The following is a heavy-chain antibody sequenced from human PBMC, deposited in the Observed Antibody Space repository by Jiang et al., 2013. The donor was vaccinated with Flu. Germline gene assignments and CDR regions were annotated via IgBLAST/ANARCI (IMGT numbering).Heavy chain of an antibody. CDR1: GDSVSSNSAA. CDR2: TYYRSKWYN. D-gene: IGHD2-15*01. CDR3: ASGYDPPEGKYCSGGSCQPKDAFDI. V-gene: IGHV6-1*01. Sequence: SQTLSLTCAISGDSVSSNSAAWNWIRQSPSRGLEWLGRTYYRSKWYNDYAVSVKSRITINPDTSKNQFSLQLNSVTPEDTAVYYCASGYDPPEGKYCSGGSCQPKDAFDIWGQGTMVTVSS. J-gene: IGHJ3*02.